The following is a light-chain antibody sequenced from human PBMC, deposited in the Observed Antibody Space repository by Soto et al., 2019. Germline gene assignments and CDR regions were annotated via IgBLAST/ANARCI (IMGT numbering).Light chain of an antibody. Sequence: NFMLTQPHSVSESPGKTVTISCTRSSGSIASTYVQWYQQRPGSAPTTVIYEDDQRPSGVPDRFSGSIDSSSNSASLTISGLKTEDEADYYCQSYDYGHQGVFGGGTKVTVL. CDR3: QSYDYGHQGV. CDR2: EDD. J-gene: IGLJ2*01. CDR1: SGSIASTY. V-gene: IGLV6-57*04.